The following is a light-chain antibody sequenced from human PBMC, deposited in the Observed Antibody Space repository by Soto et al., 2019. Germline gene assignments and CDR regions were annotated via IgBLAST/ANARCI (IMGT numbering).Light chain of an antibody. Sequence: DIQMTQSPSTLSASVGDRVTITCRASQSISSWLAWYQQKPGKAPNLLIYKASSLESGVPSRFSGSGFGTEFTLTISSLQPDDFAIYYCKQYNTDTFTFGPGANVDIK. J-gene: IGKJ3*01. V-gene: IGKV1-5*03. CDR1: QSISSW. CDR2: KAS. CDR3: KQYNTDTFT.